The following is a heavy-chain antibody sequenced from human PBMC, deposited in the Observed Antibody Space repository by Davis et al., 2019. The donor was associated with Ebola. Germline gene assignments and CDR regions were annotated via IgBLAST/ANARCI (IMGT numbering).Heavy chain of an antibody. J-gene: IGHJ4*02. V-gene: IGHV3-66*01. D-gene: IGHD6-19*01. CDR2: FYSGGST. Sequence: GGSLRLSCAASGFTVSSNYMSWVRQAPGKGLEWVSVFYSGGSTYYADSVKGRFTISRDNSKNTLYLQMNSLRAEDTAVYYCARVRAVAGYFDYWGQGTLVTVSS. CDR3: ARVRAVAGYFDY. CDR1: GFTVSSNY.